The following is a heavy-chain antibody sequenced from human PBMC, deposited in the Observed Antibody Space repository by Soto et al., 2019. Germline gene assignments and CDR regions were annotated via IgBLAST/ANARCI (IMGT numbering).Heavy chain of an antibody. CDR1: GFTFSTYG. J-gene: IGHJ4*02. CDR3: AAVGGIRGYSADY. Sequence: GGSLRLSCAASGFTFSTYGMHWVRQAPGKGLEWVAVISYDGNNKYYADSVKGRFTISRDSSENTLYLQMSSLRSDDTAVYYCAAVGGIRGYSADYWGQGTLVTVSS. V-gene: IGHV3-30*03. CDR2: ISYDGNNK. D-gene: IGHD3-22*01.